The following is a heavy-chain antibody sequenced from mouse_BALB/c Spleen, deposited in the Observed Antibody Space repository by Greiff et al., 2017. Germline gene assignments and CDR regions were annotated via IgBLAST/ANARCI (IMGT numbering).Heavy chain of an antibody. Sequence: QVQLQQSGAELAKPGASVKMSCKASGYTFTSYWMHWVQQRPGQGLEWIGYINPSTGYTEYNQKFKDKATLTADKSSSTAYMQLSSLTSEDSAVYYCARRGEGTDYAMDYWGQGTSVTVSS. J-gene: IGHJ4*01. CDR3: ARRGEGTDYAMDY. D-gene: IGHD2-14*01. CDR2: INPSTGYT. CDR1: GYTFTSYW. V-gene: IGHV1-7*01.